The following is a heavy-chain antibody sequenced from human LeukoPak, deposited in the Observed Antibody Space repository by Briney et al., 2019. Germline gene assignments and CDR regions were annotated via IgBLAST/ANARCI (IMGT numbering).Heavy chain of an antibody. CDR3: AKDTGMIIPRGIGY. J-gene: IGHJ4*02. V-gene: IGHV3-30*02. Sequence: GGSLRLSCAASGFTFSSYGMHWVRQAPGKGLEWVAFIRYDGSNKYYADSVKGRFTISRDNSKNTLYLQMNSLRAEDTAVYYCAKDTGMIIPRGIGYWGQGTLVTVSS. D-gene: IGHD3-10*01. CDR2: IRYDGSNK. CDR1: GFTFSSYG.